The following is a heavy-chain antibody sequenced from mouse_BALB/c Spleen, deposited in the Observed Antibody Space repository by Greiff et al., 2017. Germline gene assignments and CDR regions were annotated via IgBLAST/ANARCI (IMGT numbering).Heavy chain of an antibody. CDR1: GYTFTSYW. V-gene: IGHV1S22*01. CDR3: TRLSWSGAY. J-gene: IGHJ3*01. CDR2: IYPGSGST. D-gene: IGHD3-1*01. Sequence: LQHPGSELVRPGASVKLSCKASGYTFTSYWMHWVKQRPGQGLEWIGNIYPGSGSTNYDEKFKSKATLTVDTSSSTAYMQLSSLTSEDSAVYYCTRLSWSGAYWGQGTLVTVSA.